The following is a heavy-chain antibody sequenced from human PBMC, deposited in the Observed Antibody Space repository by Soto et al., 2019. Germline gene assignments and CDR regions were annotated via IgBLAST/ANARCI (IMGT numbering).Heavy chain of an antibody. V-gene: IGHV3-33*01. CDR2: IWYDGNEK. Sequence: QVQLVESGGGVVQPGRSLRLSCAASGFTFSNYGMHWVRQAPGKGLEWVAVIWYDGNEKYYVDSVEGRFTISRDNSKNTLYLQMNSRRAEDTAVYYCARRGVGNIWNLDYWGQGTLVTVSS. CDR1: GFTFSNYG. D-gene: IGHD3-10*01. J-gene: IGHJ4*02. CDR3: ARRGVGNIWNLDY.